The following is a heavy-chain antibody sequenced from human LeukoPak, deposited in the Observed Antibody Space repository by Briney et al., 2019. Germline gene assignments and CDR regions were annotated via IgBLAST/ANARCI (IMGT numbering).Heavy chain of an antibody. J-gene: IGHJ6*04. CDR2: ISSSGSTI. CDR1: GFTFSSYE. V-gene: IGHV3-48*03. D-gene: IGHD2-2*01. Sequence: GGSLRLSCAASGFTFSSYEVNWVRQAPGKGLEWVSYISSSGSTIYYADSVKGRFTISRDNAKNSLYLQMNSLRAEDTAVYYCARRLPAEALDDYYGMDVWGKGTTVTVSS. CDR3: ARRLPAEALDDYYGMDV.